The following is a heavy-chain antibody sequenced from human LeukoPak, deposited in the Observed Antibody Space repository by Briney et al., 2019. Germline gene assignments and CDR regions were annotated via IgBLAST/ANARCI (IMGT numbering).Heavy chain of an antibody. Sequence: SETLSLTCAVSGGSISSSNWWSWVRQPPGKGLEWIGEIYHSGSTNYNPSLKSRVTISVDKSKNQFSLKLSSVTAADTAVYYCARRDNWNLDAFDIWGQGTVVTVSS. CDR2: IYHSGST. D-gene: IGHD1-1*01. V-gene: IGHV4-4*02. J-gene: IGHJ3*02. CDR3: ARRDNWNLDAFDI. CDR1: GGSISSSNW.